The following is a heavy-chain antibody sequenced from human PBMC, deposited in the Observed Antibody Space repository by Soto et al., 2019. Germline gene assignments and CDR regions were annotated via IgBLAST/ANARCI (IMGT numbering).Heavy chain of an antibody. D-gene: IGHD3-3*01. CDR2: ISYDGSNK. CDR1: GFTFSSYG. CDR3: AKARFLDWYYFDY. Sequence: GGSLRLSCAASGFTFSSYGMHWVRQAPGKGLEWVAVISYDGSNKYYADSVKGRFTISRDNSKNTLYLQMNSLRAEDTAVYYCAKARFLDWYYFDYWGQGTLVTVSS. J-gene: IGHJ4*02. V-gene: IGHV3-30*18.